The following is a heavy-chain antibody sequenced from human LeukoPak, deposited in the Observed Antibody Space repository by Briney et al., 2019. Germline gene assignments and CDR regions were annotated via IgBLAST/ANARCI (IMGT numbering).Heavy chain of an antibody. CDR2: INAGNGNI. CDR1: GHTSTTYA. J-gene: IGHJ6*02. CDR3: ARGYCSSTSCYMDV. Sequence: ASVKVSCKASGHTSTTYAIHWVRQAPGQGLERMGWINAGNGNIKYSQKLQGRVTITGDTSASTAYMELSSLRSEDTAVYYCARGYCSSTSCYMDVWGQGTTVT. D-gene: IGHD2-2*01. V-gene: IGHV1-3*01.